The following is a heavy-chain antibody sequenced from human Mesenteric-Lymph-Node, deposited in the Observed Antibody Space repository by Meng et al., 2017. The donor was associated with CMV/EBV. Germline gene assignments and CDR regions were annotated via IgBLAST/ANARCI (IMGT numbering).Heavy chain of an antibody. CDR2: INHSGST. CDR3: ARGSSYDILTGYFDY. J-gene: IGHJ4*02. D-gene: IGHD3-9*01. Sequence: QVQFTQGGVVLLNPSVTRSVRWAFFCGSLSGYYWNWIRQSPEKGLEWIGEINHSGSTTYNPSFTSRIIISVDTSTNQISLNMSSVTAADTAVYYCARGSSYDILTGYFDYWGQGALVTVSS. CDR1: CGSLSGYY. V-gene: IGHV4-34*02.